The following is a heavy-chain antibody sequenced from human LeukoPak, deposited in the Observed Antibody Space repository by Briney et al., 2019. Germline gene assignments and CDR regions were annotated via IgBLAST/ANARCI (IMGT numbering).Heavy chain of an antibody. J-gene: IGHJ4*02. CDR2: INWNGDST. CDR1: GFTFDDYG. Sequence: GGSLRLSCAASGFTFDDYGMSWVRQAPGKGLEWVSNINWNGDSTGYADSVKGRFTISRDNGKNSLYLQMNSLRAEDTAVYYCARARPSMWIDYWGQGTLVTVSS. CDR3: ARARPSMWIDY. D-gene: IGHD5-12*01. V-gene: IGHV3-20*04.